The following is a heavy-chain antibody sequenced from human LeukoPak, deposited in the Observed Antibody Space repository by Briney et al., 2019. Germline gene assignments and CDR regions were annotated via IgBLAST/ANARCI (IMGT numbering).Heavy chain of an antibody. CDR2: IYHSGST. J-gene: IGHJ4*02. V-gene: IGHV4-38-2*01. D-gene: IGHD6-13*01. Sequence: SETLSLTCAVSGYSIGSGYYWGWIRQPPGKGLEWIGGIYHSGSTYYNPSLKSRVTISVDTSKNQFSLKLSSVTAADTAVYYCAKTYSSSWYADFDYWGQGTLVTVSS. CDR3: AKTYSSSWYADFDY. CDR1: GYSIGSGYY.